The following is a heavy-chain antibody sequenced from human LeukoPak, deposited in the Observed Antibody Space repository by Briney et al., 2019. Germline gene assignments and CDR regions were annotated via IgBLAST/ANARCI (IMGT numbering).Heavy chain of an antibody. CDR3: ARSFRGYSGNGQGHFDS. D-gene: IGHD5-12*01. V-gene: IGHV4-39*01. J-gene: IGHJ4*02. CDR2: IYYLGST. CDR1: GGSISSSSYY. Sequence: SETLSLTCTVSGGSISSSSYYWGWLRQPPGTGLEWIGSIYYLGSTYYSPSLKSRVTLSVDTSKNQFSLKLSSVTAADTALYYCARSFRGYSGNGQGHFDSWGQGTLVTVSS.